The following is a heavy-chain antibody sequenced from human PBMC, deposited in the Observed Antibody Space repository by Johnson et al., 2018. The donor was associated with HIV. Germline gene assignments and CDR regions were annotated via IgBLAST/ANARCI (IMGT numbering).Heavy chain of an antibody. Sequence: QVQLVESGGGVVQPGRSLRLSCAASGFTFSNYGMHWVRQAPGKGLEWVAVISYDGSNKYYADSVTGRFTISRDNSRNTLYLQMNSLRTDDSAVYYCARPTVVVLPHGAFDIWGPGTMVTVSS. CDR1: GFTFSNYG. V-gene: IGHV3-30*03. CDR2: ISYDGSNK. D-gene: IGHD2-2*01. J-gene: IGHJ3*02. CDR3: ARPTVVVLPHGAFDI.